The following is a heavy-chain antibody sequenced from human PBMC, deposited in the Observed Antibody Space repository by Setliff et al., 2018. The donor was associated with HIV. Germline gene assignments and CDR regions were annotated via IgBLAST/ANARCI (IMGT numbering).Heavy chain of an antibody. CDR1: GYSFISYW. D-gene: IGHD6-25*01. CDR2: IDPSDSKI. Sequence: PGESLKISCKGSGYSFISYWISWVRQMPGKGLEWVGRIDPSDSKIKYSPSFEGQVSISVDKSVNTAYLQWSSLKASDTAIYYCAKWGSATPYFDDWGQGTLVTVSS. J-gene: IGHJ4*02. CDR3: AKWGSATPYFDD. V-gene: IGHV5-10-1*04.